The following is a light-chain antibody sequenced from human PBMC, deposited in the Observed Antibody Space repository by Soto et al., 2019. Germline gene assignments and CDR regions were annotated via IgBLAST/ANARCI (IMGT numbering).Light chain of an antibody. CDR1: QSVSSN. J-gene: IGKJ1*01. Sequence: EIVMTQSPATLSVSPGERATLSCRASQSVSSNLAWYQQKPGQAPRLLIYGASTRAPGIPARFSGSGSVTDFTLTISSLQSEDFATYYCQQSYSTPCTFGQGTKVEIK. CDR3: QQSYSTPCT. V-gene: IGKV3-15*01. CDR2: GAS.